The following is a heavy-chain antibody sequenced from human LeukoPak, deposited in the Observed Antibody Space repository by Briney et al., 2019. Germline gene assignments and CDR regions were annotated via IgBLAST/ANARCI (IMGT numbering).Heavy chain of an antibody. CDR3: ARAAAGTRSEEGYYYYMDV. CDR1: GYSISSGYY. V-gene: IGHV4-38-2*01. CDR2: IYHSGST. D-gene: IGHD6-13*01. Sequence: PSETLSLTCAVSGYSISSGYYWGWIRPPPGKGLEWIGSIYHSGSTYYNPSLKSRVTISVDTSKNQFSLKLSSVTAADTAVYYCARAAAGTRSEEGYYYYMDVWGKGTTVTVSS. J-gene: IGHJ6*03.